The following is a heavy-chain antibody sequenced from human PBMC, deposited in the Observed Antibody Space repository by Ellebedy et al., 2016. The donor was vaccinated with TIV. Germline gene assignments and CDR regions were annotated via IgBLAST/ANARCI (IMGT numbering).Heavy chain of an antibody. V-gene: IGHV1-46*01. Sequence: AASVKVSCKASGYTLTGSYMHWVRQAPGQGLEWMGMINPSGGSTTYALKFRGRVTMTKDTSTSTLNMELSSLRFEDTAVYYCARSLEWLPGDYWGQGTLVTVSS. CDR2: INPSGGST. D-gene: IGHD3-3*01. CDR1: GYTLTGSY. CDR3: ARSLEWLPGDY. J-gene: IGHJ4*02.